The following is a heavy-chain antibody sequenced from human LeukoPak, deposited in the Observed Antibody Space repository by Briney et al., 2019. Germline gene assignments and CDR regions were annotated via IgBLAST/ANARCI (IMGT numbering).Heavy chain of an antibody. D-gene: IGHD6-13*01. Sequence: PGGSLRLSCAASGFIVSHNYMTWVRQAPGKGLEWISVIYIDGTTYYADSVKGRFTISRDQANNTLYRQMNTLRDEDTAVYYCARGPRYSFYWGQGTLVSVSS. CDR1: GFIVSHNY. CDR2: IYIDGTT. V-gene: IGHV3-53*01. J-gene: IGHJ4*02. CDR3: ARGPRYSFY.